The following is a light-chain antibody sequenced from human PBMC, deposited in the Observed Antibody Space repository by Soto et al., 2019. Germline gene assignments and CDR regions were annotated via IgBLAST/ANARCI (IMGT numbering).Light chain of an antibody. Sequence: DVVMTATPVSLCVTPGQAASISCKSTLSLLYSDGKTYLYWYLQKPGKAPQLLIYEGSRRSSGAPERFSGTGSGTDFTLTISRVEADDVGVYYCLQSIYLPLTFGGGTTVEIK. J-gene: IGKJ4*01. CDR2: EGS. V-gene: IGKV2-29*03. CDR1: LSLLYSDGKTY. CDR3: LQSIYLPLT.